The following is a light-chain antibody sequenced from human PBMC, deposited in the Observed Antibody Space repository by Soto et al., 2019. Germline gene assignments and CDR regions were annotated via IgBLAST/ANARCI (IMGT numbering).Light chain of an antibody. J-gene: IGKJ1*01. V-gene: IGKV4-1*01. CDR1: QSLLYSSNNKNY. Sequence: DIVMTQSPDSLTVSLGERATINCKSSQSLLYSSNNKNYLSWYQQKPGQPPKLLIYWASTRESGVPDRFSGGGSGTDFTLTIGSLQAEDVAVYHCQHYYSPPPTFGQGTKVEIK. CDR2: WAS. CDR3: QHYYSPPPT.